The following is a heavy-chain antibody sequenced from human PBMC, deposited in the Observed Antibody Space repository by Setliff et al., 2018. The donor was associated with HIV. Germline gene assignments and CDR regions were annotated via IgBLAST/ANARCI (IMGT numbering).Heavy chain of an antibody. D-gene: IGHD3-22*01. Sequence: ASVKVSCKASGYRFNTYGISWVRQAPGQGLEWMGWISPYNGDTRFAQSLQGRVTLTTDTSTNTAYMEMRTLRSDNTAVYFCVRGVTRDISGYYRDEYFQHWGQGTPVTVSS. CDR3: VRGVTRDISGYYRDEYFQH. V-gene: IGHV1-18*01. CDR2: ISPYNGDT. CDR1: GYRFNTYG. J-gene: IGHJ1*01.